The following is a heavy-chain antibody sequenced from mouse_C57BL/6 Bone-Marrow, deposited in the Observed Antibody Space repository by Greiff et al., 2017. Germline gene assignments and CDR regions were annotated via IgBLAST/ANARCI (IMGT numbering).Heavy chain of an antibody. CDR2: INPGSGGT. D-gene: IGHD1-1*01. CDR3: ARGFDYYGSSYFDY. V-gene: IGHV1-54*01. CDR1: GYAFTNYL. J-gene: IGHJ2*01. Sequence: QVHVKQSGAELVRPGTSVKVSCKASGYAFTNYLIEWVKQRPGQGLEWIGVINPGSGGTNYNEKFKGKATLTADKSSSTAYMQLSSLTSEDSAVYFCARGFDYYGSSYFDYWGQGTTLTVSS.